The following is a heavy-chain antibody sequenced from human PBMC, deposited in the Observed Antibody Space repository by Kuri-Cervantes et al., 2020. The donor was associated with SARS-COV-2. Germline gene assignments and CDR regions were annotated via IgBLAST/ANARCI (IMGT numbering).Heavy chain of an antibody. D-gene: IGHD2-2*01. V-gene: IGHV3-11*04. CDR1: GFTISDYY. Sequence: GGSLRLSCAASGFTISDYYMTWIRQTPGKGLEWVSYISASGEIIYYADSVKGRFTISRDIAKNTLYLQMNSLRAEDTAVYYCARDRAGYCSSTSCFRRYDSSGYYILWGQGTLVTVSS. J-gene: IGHJ4*02. CDR2: ISASGEII. CDR3: ARDRAGYCSSTSCFRRYDSSGYYIL.